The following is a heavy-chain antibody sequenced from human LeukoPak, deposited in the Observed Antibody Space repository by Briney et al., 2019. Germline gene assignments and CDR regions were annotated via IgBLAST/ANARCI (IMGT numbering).Heavy chain of an antibody. CDR1: GGSISSYY. D-gene: IGHD4-23*01. J-gene: IGHJ1*01. CDR2: VYYSGST. V-gene: IGHV4-59*06. CDR3: ARDTSSGNPLYFQH. Sequence: SETLSLTCTVSGGSISSYYWSWIRQHPGKGLEWIGYVYYSGSTYYNPSLKSRVTISVDTSKNQFSLKLSSVTAADTAVYYCARDTSSGNPLYFQHWGQGTLVTVSS.